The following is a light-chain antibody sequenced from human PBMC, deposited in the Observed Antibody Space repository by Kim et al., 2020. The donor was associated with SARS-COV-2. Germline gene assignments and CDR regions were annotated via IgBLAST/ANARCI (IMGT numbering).Light chain of an antibody. J-gene: IGKJ4*01. Sequence: SPGKNATHSGRASKSDGNYLGWYQQKPGQATRLIIYGASNRATGMQARLSGRGSGTDFTLTISSLEAEEFAVYFCQQSADWPRDLTFGGGTKLEIK. V-gene: IGKV3-11*01. CDR3: QQSADWPRDLT. CDR2: GAS. CDR1: KSDGNY.